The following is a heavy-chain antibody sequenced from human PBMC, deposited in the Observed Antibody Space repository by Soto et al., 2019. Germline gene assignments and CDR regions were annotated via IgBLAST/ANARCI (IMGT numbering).Heavy chain of an antibody. D-gene: IGHD3-3*01. CDR1: GGSISGSY. Sequence: PSETLSLTCRVSGGSISGSYWSWIRQSPGKGLEWLGYVYYTGSTNYSPSLRSRGSISGDTSKNEFSLRLTSVTAADTAVYLCKRSVAVPRAHFDYWGQGTQVTVSS. CDR2: VYYTGST. V-gene: IGHV4-59*01. CDR3: KRSVAVPRAHFDY. J-gene: IGHJ4*02.